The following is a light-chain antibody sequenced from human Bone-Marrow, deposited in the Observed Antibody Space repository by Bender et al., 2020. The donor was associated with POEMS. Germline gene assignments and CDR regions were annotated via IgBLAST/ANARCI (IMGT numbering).Light chain of an antibody. Sequence: QSVLTQPPSASGSPGQSVTMSCTGVPSDVGGSSNYVSWYQQHPNKAPKVIIYEVTKRPSGVPDRFAGSKSGTSASLAISGLQSEDEADYYCAVWDDSLNGWVFGGGTKLTVL. CDR3: AVWDDSLNGWV. CDR1: PSDVGGSSNY. V-gene: IGLV2-8*01. J-gene: IGLJ3*02. CDR2: EVT.